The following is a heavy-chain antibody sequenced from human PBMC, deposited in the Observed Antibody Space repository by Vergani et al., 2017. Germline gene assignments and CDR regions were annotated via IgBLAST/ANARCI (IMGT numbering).Heavy chain of an antibody. CDR1: GYTFTSYY. Sequence: QVQLVQSGAEVKKPGASVKVSCKASGYTFTSYYMHWVRQAPGQGLEWMGIINPSGGSTSYAQKFEGRVTMTRDTYTSTVYMELSSLRSEDTAVYYCARTSYGGEILWFGESSECGYWGQGTLVTVSS. V-gene: IGHV1-46*01. J-gene: IGHJ4*02. D-gene: IGHD3-10*01. CDR3: ARTSYGGEILWFGESSECGY. CDR2: INPSGGST.